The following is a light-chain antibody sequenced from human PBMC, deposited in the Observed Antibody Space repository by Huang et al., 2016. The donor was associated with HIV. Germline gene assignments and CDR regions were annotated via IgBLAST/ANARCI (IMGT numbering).Light chain of an antibody. J-gene: IGKJ4*01. Sequence: EIVLTQSPATLSLSPGERTTLSCRASQSINNYLAWYQQKPGQAPRLLIYDASNRATGIPAMFSGSGSGTDFTLTISSLEPEDFAVYYCQQRSRWPLTFGGGTKVGI. V-gene: IGKV3-11*01. CDR3: QQRSRWPLT. CDR1: QSINNY. CDR2: DAS.